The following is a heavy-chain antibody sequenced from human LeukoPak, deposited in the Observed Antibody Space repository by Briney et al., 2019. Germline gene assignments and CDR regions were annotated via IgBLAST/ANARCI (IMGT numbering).Heavy chain of an antibody. CDR1: GFTFSSYS. D-gene: IGHD1-1*01. J-gene: IGHJ6*02. V-gene: IGHV3-48*01. CDR3: AKYLEPTAVLMDV. CDR2: ISSSSSTI. Sequence: PGGSLRLSCAASGFTFSSYSMNWVRQAPGKGLEWVSYISSSSSTIYYADSVKGRFTISRDNSKSTLYLQMNSLRAEDTAVYHCAKYLEPTAVLMDVWGQGTTVTVSS.